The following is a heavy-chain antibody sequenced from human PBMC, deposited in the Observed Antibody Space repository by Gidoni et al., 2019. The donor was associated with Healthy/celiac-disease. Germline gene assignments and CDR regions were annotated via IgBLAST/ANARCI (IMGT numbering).Heavy chain of an antibody. CDR1: GGSFSGYC. V-gene: IGHV4-34*01. D-gene: IGHD6-13*01. CDR2: INHRGST. CDR3: ARGGYTGYSSSWYSKTSTYVDY. Sequence: QVQLQQWGAGLLKPSEPLSLTCADYGGSFSGYCWSWIRQPPGQGLEWIGEINHRGSTNYNPSHKSRVTIAVDTSKNQFSLKLSSVTAADTAVYYWARGGYTGYSSSWYSKTSTYVDYWGQGTLVTVSS. J-gene: IGHJ4*02.